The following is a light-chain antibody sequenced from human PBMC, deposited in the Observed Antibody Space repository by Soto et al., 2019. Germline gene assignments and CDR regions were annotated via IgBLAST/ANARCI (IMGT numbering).Light chain of an antibody. J-gene: IGKJ1*01. CDR3: QRRRDWPWT. CDR2: DAS. V-gene: IGKV3-11*01. CDR1: SSVSSY. Sequence: EIVLTQSPGTLSLFPGERATLSCRASSSVSSYLAWYQQKPGQAPRLLIYDASTRATGIPARFSGTGSGTDFTLIISSLQPEDFAFYYCQRRRDWPWTFGQGTRVEIE.